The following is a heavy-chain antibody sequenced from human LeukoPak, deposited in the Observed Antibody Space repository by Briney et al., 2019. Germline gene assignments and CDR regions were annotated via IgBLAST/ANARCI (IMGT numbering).Heavy chain of an antibody. CDR3: ARGPSGGNGFSY. J-gene: IGHJ4*02. D-gene: IGHD2-15*01. V-gene: IGHV3-7*04. CDR1: GSTFVNYG. Sequence: LSGRSLRPSCAASGSTFVNYGMSSVRQPPGNCLEWVANIKQDGSERYYVDSVKGRLSISRDNAKNSLYLQMNSLRAVDTAVYYCARGPSGGNGFSYWGLGTLVTVSS. CDR2: IKQDGSER.